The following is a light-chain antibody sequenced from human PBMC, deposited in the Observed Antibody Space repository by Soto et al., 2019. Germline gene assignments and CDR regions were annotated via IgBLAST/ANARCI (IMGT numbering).Light chain of an antibody. CDR3: LQDINYPWT. Sequence: DIQMTQSPSSLSTSVGDRVTTTGQASQDISDNLNWYQQTQGKAPKLLISDVSNLETGVSSRFSGSGSGTEFTLALSRLQPEDSATYYCLQDINYPWTFGQGTKVDIK. CDR1: QDISDN. J-gene: IGKJ1*01. CDR2: DVS. V-gene: IGKV1-33*01.